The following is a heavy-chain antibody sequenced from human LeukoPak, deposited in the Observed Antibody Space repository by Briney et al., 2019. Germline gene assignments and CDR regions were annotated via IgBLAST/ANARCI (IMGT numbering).Heavy chain of an antibody. CDR3: ARNQFPYVPIDAFDI. D-gene: IGHD2-21*01. J-gene: IGHJ3*02. Sequence: PGGSLRLSCAASGFTFSSYAMHWVRQAPGKGLEWVAVISYDGSNKYYADSVKGRFTISRDNSKNTLYLQMNSLRAEDTAVYYCARNQFPYVPIDAFDIWGQGTMVTVSS. CDR1: GFTFSSYA. V-gene: IGHV3-30-3*01. CDR2: ISYDGSNK.